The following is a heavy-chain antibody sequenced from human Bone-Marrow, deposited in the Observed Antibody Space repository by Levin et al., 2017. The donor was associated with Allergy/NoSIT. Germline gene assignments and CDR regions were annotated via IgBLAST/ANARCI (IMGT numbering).Heavy chain of an antibody. CDR2: ITGSAATT. J-gene: IGHJ4*01. Sequence: ASVKVSCAASGFTFTSYAMAWVRQAPGKGLEWVASITGSAATTYYADSVKGRFTISKDNPKNALVLQENNLRPEDTADYYCTKDRRFTVTADFDNWGHGTRVTVSS. CDR1: GFTFTSYA. V-gene: IGHV3-23*01. D-gene: IGHD2-21*02. CDR3: TKDRRFTVTADFDN.